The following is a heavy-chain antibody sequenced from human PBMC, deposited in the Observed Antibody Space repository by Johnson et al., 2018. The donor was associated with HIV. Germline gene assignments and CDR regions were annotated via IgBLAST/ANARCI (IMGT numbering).Heavy chain of an antibody. CDR1: GFTFSSYW. D-gene: IGHD6-6*01. CDR2: IKQDGSEK. Sequence: MQLVESGGGLVQPGGSLRLSCAASGFTFSSYWMSWVRQAPGKGLEWVANIKQDGSEKYYVDSVKGRFTISRDNAKNSLYLQMNSLRAEDTAVYYCERDLGDSSSSWRELSAFDIWGQGTMVTVSS. V-gene: IGHV3-7*01. J-gene: IGHJ3*02. CDR3: ERDLGDSSSSWRELSAFDI.